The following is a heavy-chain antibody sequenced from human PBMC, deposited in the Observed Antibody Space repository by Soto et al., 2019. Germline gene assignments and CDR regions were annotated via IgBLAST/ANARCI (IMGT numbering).Heavy chain of an antibody. Sequence: QVQLVQSGAEVKKPGSSVKVSCKASGGTFSSYAISWVRQAPGQGLEWMGGIIPIFGTANYAQKVQGRVTITADESTSTAYMELSSLRAEDTAVYYCARVSVGGDVTPYYYDYGMDVWGQGTTGTVSS. J-gene: IGHJ6*02. CDR3: ARVSVGGDVTPYYYDYGMDV. CDR1: GGTFSSYA. CDR2: IIPIFGTA. V-gene: IGHV1-69*01. D-gene: IGHD3-10*01.